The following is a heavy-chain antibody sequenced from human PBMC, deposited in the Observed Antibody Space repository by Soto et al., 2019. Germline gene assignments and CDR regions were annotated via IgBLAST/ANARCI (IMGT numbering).Heavy chain of an antibody. Sequence: GGSLRLSCAASGFTFSSYGMHWVRQAPGKGLEWVAVIWYDGSNKYYADSVKGRFTISRDNSKNTPYLQMNSLRAEDTAVYYCARPGTSYYYYYGMDVWGQGTTVTVSS. CDR3: ARPGTSYYYYYGMDV. CDR2: IWYDGSNK. D-gene: IGHD1-1*01. CDR1: GFTFSSYG. V-gene: IGHV3-33*01. J-gene: IGHJ6*02.